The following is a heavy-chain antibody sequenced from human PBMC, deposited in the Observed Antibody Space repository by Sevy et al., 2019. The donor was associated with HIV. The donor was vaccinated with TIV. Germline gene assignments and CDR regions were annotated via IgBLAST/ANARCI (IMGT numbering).Heavy chain of an antibody. D-gene: IGHD2-8*01. Sequence: GRSLRLSCAASGFTFSKYSMSWVRQPPGKGLEWVSTLSFGCGEINYADSVKGRFTISRDNSKSSAYLQMNNLRPEDTAVYYCAREGCTKPHDYWGQGTLVTVSS. CDR2: LSFGCGEI. CDR1: GFTFSKYS. V-gene: IGHV3-23*01. CDR3: AREGCTKPHDY. J-gene: IGHJ4*02.